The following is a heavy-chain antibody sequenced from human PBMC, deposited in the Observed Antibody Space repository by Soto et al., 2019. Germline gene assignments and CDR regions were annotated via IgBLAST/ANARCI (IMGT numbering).Heavy chain of an antibody. CDR2: ISGRSSTI. CDR3: AKDGGLLQYGYDI. CDR1: GFTFSDYY. V-gene: IGHV3-11*01. D-gene: IGHD3-16*01. J-gene: IGHJ3*02. Sequence: GGSLRLSCAASGFTFSDYYMTWIRQAPGKGLEWVSFISGRSSTIQYADSVKGRFTISRDNAENSLYLQTDSLRAEDTAVYYCAKDGGLLQYGYDIWGQGTMVTVSS.